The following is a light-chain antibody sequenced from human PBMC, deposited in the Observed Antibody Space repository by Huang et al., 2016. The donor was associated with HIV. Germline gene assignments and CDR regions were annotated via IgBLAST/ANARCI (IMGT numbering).Light chain of an antibody. CDR1: QSVSSY. CDR2: EAS. Sequence: EIVLTQSPATLSLSPGERATLSCRASQSVSSYLAWYQQKPGQAPRLFIYEASNRATGIPARFSGSGSGTDFTLTISSLEPEDFAVYYCQQRSNWPRTFGQGTKVEIK. J-gene: IGKJ1*01. CDR3: QQRSNWPRT. V-gene: IGKV3-11*01.